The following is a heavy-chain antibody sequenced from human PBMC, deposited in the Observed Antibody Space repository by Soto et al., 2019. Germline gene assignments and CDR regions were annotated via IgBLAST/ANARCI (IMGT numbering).Heavy chain of an antibody. CDR2: ISYDGNDK. Sequence: SLRLSCAASGFTFRSYAMHWVPQTPGKGLEWVAVISYDGNDKHHADSLKGRFTISRDNSKNTLYLQMNSMRAEDTAMYYCAKDVGDQGHFDSWGQGALVTVSS. CDR1: GFTFRSYA. D-gene: IGHD1-26*01. CDR3: AKDVGDQGHFDS. J-gene: IGHJ4*02. V-gene: IGHV3-30*18.